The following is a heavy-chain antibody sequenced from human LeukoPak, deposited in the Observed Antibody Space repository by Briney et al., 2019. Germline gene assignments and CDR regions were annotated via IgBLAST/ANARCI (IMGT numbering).Heavy chain of an antibody. Sequence: PSQTLSLTCNVSGGSISSRDYYWSWIRQPPGKGLEWIGYIYYSGSTNYNPSLKSRVTISVDTSKNQFSLKLSSVTAADTAVYYCARDPGQPLLSSWFDPWGQGTLVTVSS. D-gene: IGHD1-26*01. J-gene: IGHJ5*02. CDR3: ARDPGQPLLSSWFDP. CDR2: IYYSGST. CDR1: GGSISSRDYY. V-gene: IGHV4-61*08.